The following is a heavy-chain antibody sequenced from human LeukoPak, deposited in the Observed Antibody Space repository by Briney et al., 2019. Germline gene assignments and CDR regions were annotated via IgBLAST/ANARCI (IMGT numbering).Heavy chain of an antibody. CDR3: ARSAYYYDSSGYYPSEFDN. Sequence: GASVKVSCKASGYTFTGYYMHWVRQAPGQGLEWMGWINPNRGGTNYAQKFQGRVTMTRDTSISTAYMELSRLRSDDTAVYYCARSAYYYDSSGYYPSEFDNWGQGTLVTVSS. CDR2: INPNRGGT. D-gene: IGHD3-22*01. J-gene: IGHJ4*02. V-gene: IGHV1-2*02. CDR1: GYTFTGYY.